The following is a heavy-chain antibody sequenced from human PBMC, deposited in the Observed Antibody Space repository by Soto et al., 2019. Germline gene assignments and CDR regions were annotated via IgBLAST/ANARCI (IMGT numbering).Heavy chain of an antibody. Sequence: QVQLQQWGAGLLKPSETLSLTCAVYGGSFSGYYWSWIRQPPGKGLEWIGEINHSGSTNYNPSLKSRVTISVDTSKNQFSLKLSSVTAADTAVYYCAREEGYCSSTSCFWGQGTLVTVSS. D-gene: IGHD2-2*01. V-gene: IGHV4-34*01. CDR1: GGSFSGYY. CDR2: INHSGST. CDR3: AREEGYCSSTSCF. J-gene: IGHJ4*02.